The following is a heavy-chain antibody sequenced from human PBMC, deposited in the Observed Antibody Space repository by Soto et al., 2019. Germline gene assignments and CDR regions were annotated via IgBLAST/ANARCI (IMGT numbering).Heavy chain of an antibody. CDR1: GFMFSTYA. J-gene: IGHJ5*02. CDR3: ARDQGRTVTRGDWFDP. CDR2: ISYDGSDI. Sequence: PGGSLRLSCAASGFMFSTYAMHWVRQAPGKGLEWVAVISYDGSDIYYGDSGKGRFTISRDNSRSTLYLEMNSLQTEDTAVFYCARDQGRTVTRGDWFDPWGQGTLVTVSS. D-gene: IGHD6-19*01. V-gene: IGHV3-30-3*01.